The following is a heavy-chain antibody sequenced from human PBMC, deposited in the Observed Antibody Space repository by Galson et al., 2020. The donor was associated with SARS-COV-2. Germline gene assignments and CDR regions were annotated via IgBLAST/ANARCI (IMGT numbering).Heavy chain of an antibody. CDR1: GGSIRRSY. D-gene: IGHD1-26*01. Sequence: ASETLSLTCTVSGGSIRRSYWSWIRQPPGTRLEWIGSMSHSGTTRYNPPLKSRVTTSVDTSKNQFSLTLTSVAAADTAVYYCARGGSYARSWFDSWGQGTPVTVSS. J-gene: IGHJ5*01. CDR2: MSHSGTT. CDR3: ARGGSYARSWFDS. V-gene: IGHV4-59*01.